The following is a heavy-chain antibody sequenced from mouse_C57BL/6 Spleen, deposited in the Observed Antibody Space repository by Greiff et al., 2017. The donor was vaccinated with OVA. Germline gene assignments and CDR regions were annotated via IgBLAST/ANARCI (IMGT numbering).Heavy chain of an antibody. CDR3: ARGDLVGNWAWFAY. CDR2: IDPANGNT. Sequence: VQLQQSVAELVRPGASVKLSCTASGFNIKNSYMHWVKQRPDQGLEWIGRIDPANGNTKYAPKFQGKATITADTSSNTAYLQLSSLTSEDTAIYYWARGDLVGNWAWFAYWGQGTLVTVSA. V-gene: IGHV14-3*01. J-gene: IGHJ3*01. D-gene: IGHD4-1*01. CDR1: GFNIKNSY.